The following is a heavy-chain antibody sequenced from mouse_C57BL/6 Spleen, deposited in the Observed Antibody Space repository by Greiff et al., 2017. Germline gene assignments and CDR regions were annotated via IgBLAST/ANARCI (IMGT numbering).Heavy chain of an antibody. Sequence: QVQLQQSGAELVKPGASVKISCKASGYAFSSYWMNWVKQRPGKGLEWIGQIYPGDGDTNYNGKFKGKATLTADKSSSTAYMQLSSLTSEASAVYFGSRRFYASGYAMDYWGQGTSVTVSS. J-gene: IGHJ4*01. D-gene: IGHD2-3*01. V-gene: IGHV1-80*01. CDR2: IYPGDGDT. CDR1: GYAFSSYW. CDR3: SRRFYASGYAMDY.